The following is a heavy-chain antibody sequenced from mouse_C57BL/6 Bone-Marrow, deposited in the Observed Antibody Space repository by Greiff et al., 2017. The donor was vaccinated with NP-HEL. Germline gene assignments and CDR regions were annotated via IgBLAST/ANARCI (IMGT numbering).Heavy chain of an antibody. V-gene: IGHV1-81*01. CDR1: GYTFTSYG. CDR2: IYPRSGNT. CDR3: ASACITTVVGGY. D-gene: IGHD1-1*01. J-gene: IGHJ2*01. Sequence: VQLQQSGAELARPGASVKLSCKASGYTFTSYGISWVKQRPGQGLEWIGEIYPRSGNTYYNEKFKGKATLTADKSSSTAYMELRSLTSEDSAVYVCASACITTVVGGYWGQGTTLTVSS.